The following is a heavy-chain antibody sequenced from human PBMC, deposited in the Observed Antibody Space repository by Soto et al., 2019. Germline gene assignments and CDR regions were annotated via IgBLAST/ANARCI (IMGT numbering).Heavy chain of an antibody. V-gene: IGHV1-24*01. CDR2: FDPEDGET. CDR3: ATLAYDYSWGSSPRGAFDI. CDR1: GYTLTELS. J-gene: IGHJ3*02. D-gene: IGHD3-16*01. Sequence: ASVKVSCKVSGYTLTELSMHWVRQAPGKGLEWMGGFDPEDGETIYAQKFQGRVTMTEDTSTDTAYMELSSLRSEDTAVYYCATLAYDYSWGSSPRGAFDIWGQGTMVTVSS.